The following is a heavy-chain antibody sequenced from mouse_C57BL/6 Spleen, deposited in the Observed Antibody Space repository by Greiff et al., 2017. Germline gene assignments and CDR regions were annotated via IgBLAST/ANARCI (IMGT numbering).Heavy chain of an antibody. V-gene: IGHV5-17*01. CDR1: GFTFSDYG. D-gene: IGHD2-3*01. J-gene: IGHJ2*01. Sequence: EVHLVESGGGLVKPGGSLKLSCAASGFTFSDYGMHWVRQAPEKGLEWVAYISSGSSTIYYADTVKGRFTISRDNAKNTLFLQMTSLGSEDTAMYYCARERWLLLDYWGQGTTLTVSS. CDR3: ARERWLLLDY. CDR2: ISSGSSTI.